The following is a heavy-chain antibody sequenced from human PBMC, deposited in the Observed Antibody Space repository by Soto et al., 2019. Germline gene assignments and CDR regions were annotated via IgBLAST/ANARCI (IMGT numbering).Heavy chain of an antibody. CDR1: GFTLSTYA. Sequence: GGSLRLSCAASGFTLSTYAMTWVRQGPGKGLEWVSGISGSGGRSYYADSVKGRFTISRDNSKSTLYLQMNSLRAEDTAVYYCAKAYFVWSSEQPYYFDYWGQGTLVTVS. CDR3: AKAYFVWSSEQPYYFDY. V-gene: IGHV3-23*01. CDR2: ISGSGGRS. D-gene: IGHD3-16*01. J-gene: IGHJ4*02.